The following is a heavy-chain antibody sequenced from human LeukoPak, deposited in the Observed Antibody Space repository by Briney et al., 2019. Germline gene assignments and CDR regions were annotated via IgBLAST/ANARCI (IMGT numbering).Heavy chain of an antibody. CDR1: GFTFSSYA. CDR3: ARGKPFDY. Sequence: GRSLRLSCAASGFTFSSYAMHWVRQAPGKGLEWVAVISYDGSNKYYADSVKGRFTISRDNSKNTLYLQMNSLRAEDTAVYYCARGKPFDYWGQGTLVTVSS. CDR2: ISYDGSNK. J-gene: IGHJ4*02. V-gene: IGHV3-30-3*01.